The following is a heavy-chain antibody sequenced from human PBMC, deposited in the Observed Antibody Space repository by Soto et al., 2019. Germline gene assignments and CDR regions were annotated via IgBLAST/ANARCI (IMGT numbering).Heavy chain of an antibody. CDR2: IYPGDSDT. CDR1: GYSFTSYW. CDR3: ARTYYYDSSGYYYFDY. J-gene: IGHJ4*02. V-gene: IGHV5-51*01. D-gene: IGHD3-22*01. Sequence: GESLKISCKGSGYSFTSYWIGWVRQMPVKGLEWMGIIYPGDSDTRYSPSFQGQVTISADKSISTAYLQWSSLKASDTAMYYCARTYYYDSSGYYYFDYWGQGTLVTVSS.